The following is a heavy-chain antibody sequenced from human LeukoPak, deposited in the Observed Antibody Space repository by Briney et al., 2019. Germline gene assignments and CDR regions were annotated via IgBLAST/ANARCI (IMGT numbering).Heavy chain of an antibody. J-gene: IGHJ4*02. V-gene: IGHV3-23*01. CDR3: ARGEMATPIDY. CDR2: ISPGGGTT. D-gene: IGHD5-24*01. CDR1: GFAFGSEA. Sequence: GGSLRLSCAVSGFAFGSEAMSWVRQSPARGLEWVASISPGGGTTYYADYVKGRFTISRDNSKNSLFVQMNSLRAEDTAVYYCARGEMATPIDYWGQGTLVTVSS.